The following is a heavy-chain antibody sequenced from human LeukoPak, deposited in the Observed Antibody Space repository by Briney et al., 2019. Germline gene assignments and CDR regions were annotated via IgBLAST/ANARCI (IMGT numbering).Heavy chain of an antibody. Sequence: PGGSLRLTCAASGFTFSNYAMSWVRQAPGKGLEWVSAISGSGGSTYYADSVKGRFTISRDNSKNTLYLQMNSLRVEDTAVYYCAKGLGSGSYYYYYGMDVWGQGTTVTVSS. J-gene: IGHJ6*02. CDR1: GFTFSNYA. V-gene: IGHV3-23*01. D-gene: IGHD1-26*01. CDR3: AKGLGSGSYYYYYGMDV. CDR2: ISGSGGST.